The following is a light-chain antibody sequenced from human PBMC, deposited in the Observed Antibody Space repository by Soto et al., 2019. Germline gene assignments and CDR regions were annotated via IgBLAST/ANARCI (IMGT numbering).Light chain of an antibody. Sequence: QSVLTQPPSVSRAPGQRVTISYTGSSSNIGAGYDVHWYQQLPGTAPKLLIYGNSNRPSGVPDRFSGSKSGTSASLAITGLQAEDEADYYCQSYDSSLSAYVFGTGTKVTVL. CDR1: SSNIGAGYD. CDR2: GNS. J-gene: IGLJ1*01. V-gene: IGLV1-40*01. CDR3: QSYDSSLSAYV.